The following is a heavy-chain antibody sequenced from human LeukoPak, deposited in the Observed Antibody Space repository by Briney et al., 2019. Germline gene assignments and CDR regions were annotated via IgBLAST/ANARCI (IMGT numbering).Heavy chain of an antibody. V-gene: IGHV3-30*03. CDR3: ASGGEPWFYFDY. CDR2: ISYDGSNK. J-gene: IGHJ4*02. Sequence: PGGSLRLSCAASGFTFSSYGMHWVRQASGKGLEWVAVISYDGSNKYYADSVKGRFTISRDNSKNTLYLQMNSLRAEDTAVYYCASGGEPWFYFDYWGQGTLVTVSS. CDR1: GFTFSSYG. D-gene: IGHD3-16*01.